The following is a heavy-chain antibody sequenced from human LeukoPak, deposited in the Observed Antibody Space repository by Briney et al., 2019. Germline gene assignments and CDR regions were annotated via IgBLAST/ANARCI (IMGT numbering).Heavy chain of an antibody. CDR1: GYTFTTSD. CDR3: ARGSSRSFVI. CDR2: MNPNSGNA. V-gene: IGHV1-8*01. J-gene: IGHJ3*02. D-gene: IGHD3-10*01. Sequence: ALVKVSCKASGYTFTTSDINWVRQAPGQGLQWMGWMNPNSGNAVYAQKFQGRVTMTRRTPINTAYMELSSLRSEDTAVYYCARGSSRSFVIWGLGTMVTVSS.